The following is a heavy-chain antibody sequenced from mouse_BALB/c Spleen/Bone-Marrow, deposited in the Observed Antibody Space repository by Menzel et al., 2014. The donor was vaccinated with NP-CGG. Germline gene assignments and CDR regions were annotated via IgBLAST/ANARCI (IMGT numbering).Heavy chain of an antibody. V-gene: IGHV1S22*01. D-gene: IGHD2-14*01. CDR1: GYTFTSYW. Sequence: LQQSGSELVRPGVSVKLSCKASGYTFTSYWMHWVKQRHGQGLEWIGNIYPGNGSTNYDEKFKSKGTLTVDTSSSTALMHLSSLTSEDSAVYCCTRGGTSAFDYRGEGTTLTVSS. CDR3: TRGGTSAFDY. CDR2: IYPGNGST. J-gene: IGHJ2*01.